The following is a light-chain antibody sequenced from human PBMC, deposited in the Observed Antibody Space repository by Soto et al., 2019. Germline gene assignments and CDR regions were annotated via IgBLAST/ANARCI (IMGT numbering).Light chain of an antibody. CDR2: LGS. CDR1: QSLLHSNGYNY. J-gene: IGKJ3*01. Sequence: DIVMTQSPLSLPVTPGDPASISCRSSQSLLHSNGYNYLDWYLQKPGQSPQLLIYLGSNRASGVXDXXSGSGSGTDFTLKISRVEADDVGVYYCMQALQTPFTFGPGTKVDIE. CDR3: MQALQTPFT. V-gene: IGKV2-28*01.